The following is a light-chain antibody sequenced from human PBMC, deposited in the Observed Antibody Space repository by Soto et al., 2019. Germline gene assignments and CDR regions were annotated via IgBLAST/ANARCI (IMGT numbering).Light chain of an antibody. CDR2: DAS. CDR3: QQYGYSPWT. Sequence: PGARATLSCGASQSVSSRNLAWYQQKPGLAPRLLIYDASTRATGIPDRFSGSGSGTDFTLTISRLEPADFAVYYCQQYGYSPWTFGQGTKVEIK. V-gene: IGKV3D-20*01. CDR1: QSVSSRN. J-gene: IGKJ1*01.